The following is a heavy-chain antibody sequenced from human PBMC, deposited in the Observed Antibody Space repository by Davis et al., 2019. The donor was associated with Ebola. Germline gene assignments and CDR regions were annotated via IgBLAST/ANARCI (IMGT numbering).Heavy chain of an antibody. V-gene: IGHV3-21*01. CDR3: VGGPNQNWFDP. CDR2: ISSSSSYI. Sequence: GESLKISCAASGFTFSSYSMNWVRQALGKGLEWVSSISSSSSYIYYADSVKGRFTISRDNAKNSLYLQMNSLRAEDTAVYYCVGGPNQNWFDPWGQGTLVTVSS. J-gene: IGHJ5*02. D-gene: IGHD2-15*01. CDR1: GFTFSSYS.